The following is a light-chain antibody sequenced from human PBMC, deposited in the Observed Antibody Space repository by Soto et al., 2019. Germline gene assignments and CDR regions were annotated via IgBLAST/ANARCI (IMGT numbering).Light chain of an antibody. CDR3: QQIYSDSVT. Sequence: DIQMTQSPSSLSASVGDRVTITCRASQSITTYLNWYRQKPGKAPKLLIYAASSLQSGVPSRFSGSGSETEFTLSISSLQPEDFATYFCQQIYSDSVTFGGGTKVDIK. CDR2: AAS. CDR1: QSITTY. V-gene: IGKV1-39*01. J-gene: IGKJ4*01.